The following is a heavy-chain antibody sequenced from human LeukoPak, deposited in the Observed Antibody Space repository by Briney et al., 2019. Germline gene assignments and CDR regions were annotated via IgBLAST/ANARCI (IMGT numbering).Heavy chain of an antibody. CDR3: ARVGEDYYDSSGYYYGAKYFQH. CDR2: INPNTGGT. V-gene: IGHV1-2*02. J-gene: IGHJ1*01. Sequence: ASVKVSCKASGYTFSGYNMHWVRQSPGQGLEWMGWINPNTGGTTYAQNFKGRVTMTSDTSFSTAYMELSRLKSDDTAVYYCARVGEDYYDSSGYYYGAKYFQHWGQGTLVTVSS. CDR1: GYTFSGYN. D-gene: IGHD3-22*01.